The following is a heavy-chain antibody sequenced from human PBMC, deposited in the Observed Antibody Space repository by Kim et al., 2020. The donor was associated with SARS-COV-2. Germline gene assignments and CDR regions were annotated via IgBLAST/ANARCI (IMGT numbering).Heavy chain of an antibody. V-gene: IGHV1-69*04. D-gene: IGHD3-3*01. J-gene: IGHJ6*03. CDR2: IIPILGIA. Sequence: SVKVSCKASGGTFSSYAISWVRQAPGQGLEWMGRIIPILGIANYAQKFQGRVTITADKSTSTAYMELSSLRSEDTAVYYCARDITIFGVGGDYYMDVWGKGTTVTVSS. CDR3: ARDITIFGVGGDYYMDV. CDR1: GGTFSSYA.